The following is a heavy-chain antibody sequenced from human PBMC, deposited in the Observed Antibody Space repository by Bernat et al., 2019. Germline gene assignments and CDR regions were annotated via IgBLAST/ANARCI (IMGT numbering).Heavy chain of an antibody. D-gene: IGHD2-2*01. CDR3: ARGSRAWYQLPWGWSGMDV. V-gene: IGHV1-46*01. CDR2: INPSGDRT. CDR1: GYTITNHY. J-gene: IGHJ6*02. Sequence: QVQLVQSGAEVKKPGASVKISCTASGYTITNHYMHWVRQAPGQGPEWVGVINPSGDRTVYAQKFQGKVTMTTDTSTSTAYMELRSLRSDDTAVYYCARGSRAWYQLPWGWSGMDVWGQGTTVTVSS.